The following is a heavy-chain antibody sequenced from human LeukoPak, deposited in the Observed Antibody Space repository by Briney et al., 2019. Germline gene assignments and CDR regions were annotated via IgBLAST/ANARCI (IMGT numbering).Heavy chain of an antibody. CDR2: IKSKTDGGTI. D-gene: IGHD2-2*01. J-gene: IGHJ5*02. CDR3: TTDLMGLCSSTGCYDNWLDP. Sequence: GGSLRLSCAASGFIFINAWMNWVRQAPGQGLEWVGRIKSKTDGGTIDYAAPVEGRFTISRDDSKDTLYLQMNSLKTEDTAVYYCTTDLMGLCSSTGCYDNWLDPWGQGALVTVPS. V-gene: IGHV3-15*01. CDR1: GFIFINAW.